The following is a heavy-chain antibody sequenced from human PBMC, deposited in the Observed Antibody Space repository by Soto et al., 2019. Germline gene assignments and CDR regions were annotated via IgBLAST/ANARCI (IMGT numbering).Heavy chain of an antibody. CDR2: IIPIFGTA. V-gene: IGHV1-69*01. CDR1: GGTFSSYA. CDR3: ARDSGYCSGGSCYYFDY. D-gene: IGHD2-15*01. J-gene: IGHJ4*02. Sequence: QVQLVQSGAEVKKPGSSVQVSCKASGGTFSSYAISWVRQAPGQGLEWMGGIIPIFGTANYAQKFQGRVTITADESTSTAYMELSSLRSEDTAVYYCARDSGYCSGGSCYYFDYWGQGTLVTVAS.